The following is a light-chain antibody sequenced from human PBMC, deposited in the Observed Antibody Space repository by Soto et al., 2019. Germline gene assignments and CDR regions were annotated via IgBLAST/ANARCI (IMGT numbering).Light chain of an antibody. Sequence: QSALTQPASVSGSPGQSITISCTGTSSDVGTYNLVSWYQQNPGKAPKLMIYEVSKRPSGVSNRFSGSKSGNTASLTISGLQAEDESDYYCCSYAGSSSFYWVFGGGTQLTVL. J-gene: IGLJ3*02. CDR2: EVS. CDR3: CSYAGSSSFYWV. V-gene: IGLV2-23*02. CDR1: SSDVGTYNL.